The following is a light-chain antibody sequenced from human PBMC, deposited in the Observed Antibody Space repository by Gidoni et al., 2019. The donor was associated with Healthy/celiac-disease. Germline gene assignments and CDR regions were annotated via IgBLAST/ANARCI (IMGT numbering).Light chain of an antibody. CDR2: DAS. J-gene: IGKJ2*01. V-gene: IGKV3-11*01. Sequence: IVFTQSPATLSLSPGERANLSCRASQSVSSYLAWYQQKPGQAPRLLIYDASNRDTGIPARFSGSGSGTDLTLTISSREPEDVAVYYCQQRSKWKAMYTFGQGTKLEIK. CDR3: QQRSKWKAMYT. CDR1: QSVSSY.